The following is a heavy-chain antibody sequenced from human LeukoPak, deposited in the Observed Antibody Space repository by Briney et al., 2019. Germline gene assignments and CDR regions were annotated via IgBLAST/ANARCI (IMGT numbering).Heavy chain of an antibody. D-gene: IGHD3-3*01. V-gene: IGHV3-66*01. J-gene: IGHJ6*02. Sequence: GGSLRLSCAASGFSVTTSYINWVRQAPGKGLEWISVTYSGGKTYYSGSVKDRFIVSRDSSKNTLYLQMNSLTGEDTAIYYCARDPSGTTIDNYYTLPKGMDVWGQGTTVTVSS. CDR1: GFSVTTSY. CDR3: ARDPSGTTIDNYYTLPKGMDV. CDR2: TYSGGKT.